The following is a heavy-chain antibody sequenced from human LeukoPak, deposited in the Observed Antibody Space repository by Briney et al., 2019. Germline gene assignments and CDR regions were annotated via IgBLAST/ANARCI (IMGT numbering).Heavy chain of an antibody. J-gene: IGHJ4*02. D-gene: IGHD2-21*02. CDR3: ARDLDCGGDCYSGY. Sequence: KTGGSLRLSCAASGFTFSSYSMNCVRQTPGKGLEWVSSISSSSSYIYYADSVKGRFTISRDNAKNSLYLQMNSLRAEDTAVYYCARDLDCGGDCYSGYWGQGTLVTVSS. CDR1: GFTFSSYS. V-gene: IGHV3-21*01. CDR2: ISSSSSYI.